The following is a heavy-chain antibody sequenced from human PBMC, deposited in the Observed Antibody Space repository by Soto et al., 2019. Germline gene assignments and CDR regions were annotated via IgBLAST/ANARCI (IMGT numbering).Heavy chain of an antibody. CDR3: ARLVWSYGTWFDP. CDR1: GDSISSYY. V-gene: IGHV4-59*08. CDR2: IYYSGST. D-gene: IGHD5-18*01. J-gene: IGHJ5*02. Sequence: SETLSLTCTVSGDSISSYYWSWIRQPPGKGLEWIGYIYYSGSTNYNPSLKSRVTISVDTSKNQFSLKLSSVTAADTAVYYCARLVWSYGTWFDPWGQGTLVTVSS.